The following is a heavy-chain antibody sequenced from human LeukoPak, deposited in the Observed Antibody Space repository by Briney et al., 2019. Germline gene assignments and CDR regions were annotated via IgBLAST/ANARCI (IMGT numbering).Heavy chain of an antibody. CDR3: ARESSDYGAGWFDP. Sequence: ASVKVSCKSSGYTFTSYGISWVRQAPGQGLEWMGWIRAYNGNANYAQKLQGRVTMTTDTSTSTAYMELRSLRSDDTAVYYCARESSDYGAGWFDPWGQGTLVTVSS. J-gene: IGHJ5*02. V-gene: IGHV1-18*01. CDR1: GYTFTSYG. D-gene: IGHD4-17*01. CDR2: IRAYNGNA.